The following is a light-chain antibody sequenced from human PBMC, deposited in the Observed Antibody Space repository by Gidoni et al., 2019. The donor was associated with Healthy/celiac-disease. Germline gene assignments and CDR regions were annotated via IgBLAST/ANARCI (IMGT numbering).Light chain of an antibody. CDR2: LGS. Sequence: DLVMTQSPLYLPVTPGEPASISCRSSQSLLHSNGYNYLDWYLQKPGQSPQLLIYLGSNRSSGVPDRFSGSGSGTDFTLKISRVEAEDVGVYYCMQAIQTPPTFGGGTKVEIK. CDR1: QSLLHSNGYNY. J-gene: IGKJ4*01. CDR3: MQAIQTPPT. V-gene: IGKV2-28*01.